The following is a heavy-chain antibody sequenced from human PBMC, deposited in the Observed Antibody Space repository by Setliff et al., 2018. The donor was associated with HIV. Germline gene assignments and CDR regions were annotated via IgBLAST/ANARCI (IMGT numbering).Heavy chain of an antibody. V-gene: IGHV1-18*01. D-gene: IGHD6-13*01. CDR3: ATDPGYSSTWYSESFQH. J-gene: IGHJ1*01. CDR2: ISAYNGNT. CDR1: GYTFTSYG. Sequence: ASVKVSCKASGYTFTSYGISWVRQAPGQGLEWMGWISAYNGNTNYAQKLQGRVTMTTDTSTDTAYMELSSLRPDDTAMYYCATDPGYSSTWYSESFQHWGQGTVVTVSS.